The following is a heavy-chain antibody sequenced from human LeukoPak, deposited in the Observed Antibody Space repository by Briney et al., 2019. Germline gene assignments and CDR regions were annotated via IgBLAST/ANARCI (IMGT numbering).Heavy chain of an antibody. CDR1: GGSISSYY. D-gene: IGHD6-13*01. J-gene: IGHJ4*02. Sequence: SETLSLTCTVSGGSISSYYWSWIRQPPGKGLEWIGYIYYSGSTNYNPSLKSRVTISVDTSKNQFSLKLSSVTAADTAVYYCARHSFSSRYFNYFDYWGQGTLVTVSS. CDR3: ARHSFSSRYFNYFDY. V-gene: IGHV4-59*08. CDR2: IYYSGST.